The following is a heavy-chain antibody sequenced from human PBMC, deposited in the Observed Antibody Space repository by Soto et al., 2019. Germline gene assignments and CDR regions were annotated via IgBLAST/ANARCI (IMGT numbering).Heavy chain of an antibody. CDR3: AKDRRAGWNYGFEADF. Sequence: EVQLLESGGGLVQPGGSLRLSCAASGFTFSSYGMTWVRQAPGKGLEWVSFSSATGAGTYYADSVKGRFTISRDNSKNAVYLQMTSLRADDPAVYYCAKDRRAGWNYGFEADFWGQGALVIVSS. CDR1: GFTFSSYG. CDR2: SSATGAGT. D-gene: IGHD1-7*01. J-gene: IGHJ4*02. V-gene: IGHV3-23*01.